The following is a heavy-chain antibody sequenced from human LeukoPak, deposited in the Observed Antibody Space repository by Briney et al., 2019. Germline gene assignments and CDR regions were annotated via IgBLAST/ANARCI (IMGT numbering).Heavy chain of an antibody. CDR1: GCTFSNKV. CDR3: AKDPPSVVANAFHI. Sequence: GWSLTLSCPACGCTFSNKVMTWVRQAAGKGLDGVSPISGSGGTTYYAGSVKGRFTISRDNSKNTLYLEMDSLRADDTAVYSCAKDPPSVVANAFHIWGQGTMVTVSS. J-gene: IGHJ3*02. V-gene: IGHV3-23*01. CDR2: ISGSGGTT.